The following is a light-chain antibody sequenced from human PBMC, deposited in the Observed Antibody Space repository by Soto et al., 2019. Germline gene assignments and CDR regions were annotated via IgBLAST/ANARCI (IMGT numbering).Light chain of an antibody. CDR3: QQYNNWPPTDT. J-gene: IGKJ2*01. CDR1: QSVSSY. CDR2: GAS. V-gene: IGKV3-15*01. Sequence: EIVMTQSPATLSVSPGERATLSCRASQSVSSYLAWYQQKPGQAPRLLIYGASTRATGIPARFSGSGSGTEFTLTISSRQSEDFAVYYCQQYNNWPPTDTFGQGTKLEIK.